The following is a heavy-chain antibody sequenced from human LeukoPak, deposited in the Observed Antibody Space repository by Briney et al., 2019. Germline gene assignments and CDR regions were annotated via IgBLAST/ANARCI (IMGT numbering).Heavy chain of an antibody. V-gene: IGHV1-46*01. CDR1: GYTFSSYY. J-gene: IGHJ4*02. CDR3: ARDLVRGTYSVVVDY. CDR2: INPSDGST. Sequence: ASVKVSCKPSGYTFSSYYMHWVRQAPGQGLEWMGIINPSDGSTSYAQKFQGRVTMTRDTSTSTVYMELSSLRSEDTAVYYCARDLVRGTYSVVVDYWGQGTLVTVSS. D-gene: IGHD2-21*01.